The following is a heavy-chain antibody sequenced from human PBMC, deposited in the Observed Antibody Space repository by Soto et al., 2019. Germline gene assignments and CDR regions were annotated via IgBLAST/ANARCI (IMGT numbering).Heavy chain of an antibody. CDR2: INIRSDII. J-gene: IGHJ4*02. CDR3: APRIDY. CDR1: GFIFTDYG. Sequence: EIQVVESGGGLVQPGGSLRLSCAASGFIFTDYGMNWVRQAPGKGLEWISYINIRSDIIYYADSVKGRFTISRDNAKNSLYLQMNSLRAEDTAVYYCAPRIDYWGQGTLVTVSS. V-gene: IGHV3-48*03.